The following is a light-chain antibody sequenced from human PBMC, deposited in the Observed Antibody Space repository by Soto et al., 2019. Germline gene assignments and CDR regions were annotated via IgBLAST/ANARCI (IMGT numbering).Light chain of an antibody. CDR3: NQYGSSPHT. CDR2: VPS. V-gene: IGKV3-20*01. CDR1: QSVSSSY. J-gene: IGKJ5*01. Sequence: EILLTPSPGTLSLSPGERSTLSCRGSQSVSSSYLAWYQQKPGQAPRLLISVPSSRATGIPDRFSGSGSGTDFTLTISRLEPEEFAVYYCNQYGSSPHTVGHGTRLAIK.